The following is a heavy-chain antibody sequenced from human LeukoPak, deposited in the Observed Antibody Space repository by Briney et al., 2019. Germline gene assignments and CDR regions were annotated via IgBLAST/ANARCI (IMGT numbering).Heavy chain of an antibody. CDR1: GGSISSYY. V-gene: IGHV4-59*08. Sequence: SETLSLTCTVSGGSISSYYWSWIRQPPGKGLEWIGYIYYSGSTNYNPSLKSRVTISVDTSKNQFSLKLSSVTAADTAVYYCARHRSKRSSKYYFDYWGQGTLVAVSS. CDR2: IYYSGST. CDR3: ARHRSKRSSKYYFDY. J-gene: IGHJ4*02. D-gene: IGHD6-13*01.